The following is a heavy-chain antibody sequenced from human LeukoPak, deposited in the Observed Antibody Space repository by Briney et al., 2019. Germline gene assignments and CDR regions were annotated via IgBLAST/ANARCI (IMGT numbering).Heavy chain of an antibody. V-gene: IGHV4-30-4*01. CDR1: GGSISSGDYY. CDR2: MYYSGST. J-gene: IGHJ5*02. D-gene: IGHD3-22*01. Sequence: KTSETLSVTCTVSGGSISSGDYYWSWIRQPPGKGLEWIAYMYYSGSTYYNPSLKSRVTMSADTSKSQLSLKLSSVTAADTAVYYCARPYYYDSRIDPWGQGILVTVSS. CDR3: ARPYYYDSRIDP.